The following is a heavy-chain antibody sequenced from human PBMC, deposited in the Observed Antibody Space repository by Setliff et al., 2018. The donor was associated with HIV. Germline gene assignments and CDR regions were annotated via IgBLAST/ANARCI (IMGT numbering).Heavy chain of an antibody. CDR1: GGSISSGIYY. CDR2: IYTSGST. D-gene: IGHD3-9*01. V-gene: IGHV4-61*02. CDR3: ARGHDNKYYYFYYMDV. J-gene: IGHJ6*03. Sequence: TLSLTCTVSGGSISSGIYYWSWIRQPAGKGLEWIGRIYTSGSTKYNPSLESRVTISVDTSKNQFSLRLSSVTAADTAVYYCARGHDNKYYYFYYMDVWGKGTTVTVSS.